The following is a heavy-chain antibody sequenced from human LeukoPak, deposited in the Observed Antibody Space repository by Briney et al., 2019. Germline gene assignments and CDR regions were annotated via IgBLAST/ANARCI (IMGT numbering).Heavy chain of an antibody. CDR3: AKDTSIGKYCTNGVCSPFVY. CDR1: GFTFSSYA. J-gene: IGHJ4*02. Sequence: ARGSLSLSCAASGFTFSSYAMSGVRQAPRKGLEWVSAISDSGDYTYYADSVKGRFTISRDNSKNTLYLQMNSLRAEDTAAYYCAKDTSIGKYCTNGVCSPFVYWGQGTLVTVSS. D-gene: IGHD2-8*01. V-gene: IGHV3-23*01. CDR2: ISDSGDYT.